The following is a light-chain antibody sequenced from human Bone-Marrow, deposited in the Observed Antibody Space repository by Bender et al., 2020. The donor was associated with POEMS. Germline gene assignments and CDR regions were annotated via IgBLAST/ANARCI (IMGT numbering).Light chain of an antibody. J-gene: IGLJ2*01. Sequence: QSALTQPASVSGSPGQSISIACTGTSSDIGAYNSVSWYQQPPDKAPKLIIYNVRDRPSGVSFRFSGSKSGNTASLTISGLQAEDEGDYYCSSSTTINTVIFAGGTTLSVL. CDR3: SSSTTINTVI. CDR2: NVR. CDR1: SSDIGAYNS. V-gene: IGLV2-14*01.